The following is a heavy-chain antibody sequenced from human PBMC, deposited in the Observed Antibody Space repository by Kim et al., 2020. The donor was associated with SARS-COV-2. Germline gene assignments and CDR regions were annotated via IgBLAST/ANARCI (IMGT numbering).Heavy chain of an antibody. J-gene: IGHJ4*02. CDR3: ARDDLYCSGGSCYPRFDY. CDR1: GFTFSSYS. V-gene: IGHV3-21*01. Sequence: GGSLRLSCAASGFTFSSYSMNWVRQAPGKGLEWVSSISSSSSYIYYAESVKGRFTISRDNAKNSLYLQMNSLRAEDTAVYYCARDDLYCSGGSCYPRFDYWGQGTLVTVSS. D-gene: IGHD2-15*01. CDR2: ISSSSSYI.